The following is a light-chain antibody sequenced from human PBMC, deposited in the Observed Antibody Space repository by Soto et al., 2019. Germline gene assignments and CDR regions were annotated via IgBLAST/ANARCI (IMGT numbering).Light chain of an antibody. V-gene: IGKV3-20*01. CDR3: QQYGSSPHT. CDR2: GAS. J-gene: IGKJ2*01. Sequence: EIVLTQSPGTLSLSPGERATLSCRASQSVSSSYLAWYQHKPGQAPRLLIYGASSRATGIPERFSGSGSGTDFTLTISRLEPDDFAVYYCQQYGSSPHTFGQGTKLEIK. CDR1: QSVSSSY.